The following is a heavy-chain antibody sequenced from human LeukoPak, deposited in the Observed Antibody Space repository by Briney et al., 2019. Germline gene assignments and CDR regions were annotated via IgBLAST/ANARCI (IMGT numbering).Heavy chain of an antibody. CDR3: AKGYDFWSGYYSGNDAFDI. D-gene: IGHD3-3*01. J-gene: IGHJ3*02. CDR1: GITFSNSW. CDR2: IKEDGSEK. Sequence: GGSLRLSCAASGITFSNSWMCWVRQAPGKGLEWVANIKEDGSEKYYVNSVKGRFTISRDNAKNSLYLQMNSLRAEDTAVYYCAKGYDFWSGYYSGNDAFDIWGQGTMVTVSS. V-gene: IGHV3-7*03.